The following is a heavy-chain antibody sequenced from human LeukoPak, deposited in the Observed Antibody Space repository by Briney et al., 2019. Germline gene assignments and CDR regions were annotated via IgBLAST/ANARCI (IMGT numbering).Heavy chain of an antibody. D-gene: IGHD2-21*02. CDR1: GGSFSGYY. V-gene: IGHV4-34*01. CDR2: INHSGST. J-gene: IGHJ3*02. CDR3: ARTLVTYDAFDI. Sequence: SETLSLTCAVYGGSFSGYYWSWIRQPPGKGLEWIGEINHSGSTNYNPSLKSRVTISVDTSKNQFSLKLSSVTAADTAVYYCARTLVTYDAFDIWGQGTMVTVSS.